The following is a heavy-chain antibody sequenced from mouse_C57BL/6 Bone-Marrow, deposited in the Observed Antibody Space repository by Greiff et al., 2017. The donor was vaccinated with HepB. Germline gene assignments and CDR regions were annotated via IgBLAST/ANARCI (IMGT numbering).Heavy chain of an antibody. CDR3: VRQDSNYLGYAMDY. J-gene: IGHJ4*01. CDR1: GFSFNTYA. V-gene: IGHV10-1*01. CDR2: IRSKSNNYAT. Sequence: EVQLVESGGGLVQPKGSLKLSCAASGFSFNTYAMNWVRQAPGKGLEWVARIRSKSNNYATYYADSVKDRFTISRDDSESMLYLQMNNLKTEDTAMYYCVRQDSNYLGYAMDYWGQGTSVTVSS. D-gene: IGHD2-5*01.